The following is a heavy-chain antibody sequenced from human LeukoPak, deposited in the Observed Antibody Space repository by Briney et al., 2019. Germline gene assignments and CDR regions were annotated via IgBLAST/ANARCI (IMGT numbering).Heavy chain of an antibody. D-gene: IGHD6-6*01. J-gene: IGHJ4*02. CDR1: GFTFTSYG. Sequence: PGGSLRLSCAVSGFTFTSYGMHWVRQGPGKGLEWVSYISSGSSSIFYADSVKGRFTISRDNAKNSLYLQMNSLRVEDTAVYYCARGGIAARFAYWGQGTLVTVSS. CDR2: ISSGSSSI. CDR3: ARGGIAARFAY. V-gene: IGHV3-48*04.